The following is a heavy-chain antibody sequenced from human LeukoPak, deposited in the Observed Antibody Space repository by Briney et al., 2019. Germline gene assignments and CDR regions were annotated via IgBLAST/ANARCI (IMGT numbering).Heavy chain of an antibody. CDR2: ISAYYGNT. Sequence: GASVKVSCTASGYTFTGYYIHWVRQAPGQGLEWMGWISAYYGNTQYVENFEGRVAMTRDTSTTTAYMELRNLTSDDTAVYYCARVGGGTSYHFDVWGQGTLVIVSP. J-gene: IGHJ4*02. CDR3: ARVGGGTSYHFDV. V-gene: IGHV1-18*04. CDR1: GYTFTGYY. D-gene: IGHD1-26*01.